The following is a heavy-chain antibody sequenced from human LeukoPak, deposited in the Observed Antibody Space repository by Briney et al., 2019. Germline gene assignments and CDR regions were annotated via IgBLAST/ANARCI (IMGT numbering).Heavy chain of an antibody. D-gene: IGHD3-10*01. J-gene: IGHJ4*02. V-gene: IGHV3-9*01. CDR2: ISWNSGSI. CDR1: RFTFSSYS. CDR3: AKDIGSGSYYYFDY. Sequence: PGGSLRLSCAASRFTFSSYSMNWVRQAPGKGLEWVSGISWNSGSIGYADSVKGRFTISRDNAKNSLYLQMNSLRAEDTALYYCAKDIGSGSYYYFDYWGQGTLVTVSS.